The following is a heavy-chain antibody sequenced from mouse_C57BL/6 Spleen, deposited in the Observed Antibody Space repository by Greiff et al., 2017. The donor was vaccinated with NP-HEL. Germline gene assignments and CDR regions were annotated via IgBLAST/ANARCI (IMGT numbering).Heavy chain of an antibody. CDR3: ARNLLFDY. J-gene: IGHJ2*01. Sequence: ESGPGLVKPSQSLSLTCSVTGYSITSGYYWNWIRQFPGNKLEWMGYISYDGSNNYNPSLKNRISITRDTSKNQFFLKLNSVTTEDTATYYCARNLLFDYWGQGTTLTVSS. CDR1: GYSITSGYY. D-gene: IGHD2-10*01. V-gene: IGHV3-6*01. CDR2: ISYDGSN.